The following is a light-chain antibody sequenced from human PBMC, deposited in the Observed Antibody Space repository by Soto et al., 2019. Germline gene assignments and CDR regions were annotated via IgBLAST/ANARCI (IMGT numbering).Light chain of an antibody. V-gene: IGKV3-20*01. J-gene: IGKJ4*01. CDR1: QSVSSSY. CDR2: GAS. CDR3: QHYRTS. Sequence: EIVLTQSPGTLSLSPGERATLSCRASQSVSSSYLAWYQQKPGQAPRQLIYGASSRATGIPDRFSGSGSGTDFTLTSTRLEPEDFAVYYCQHYRTSFGGGTRVEI.